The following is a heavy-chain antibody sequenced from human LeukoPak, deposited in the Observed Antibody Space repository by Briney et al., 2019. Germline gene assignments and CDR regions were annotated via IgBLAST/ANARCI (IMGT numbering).Heavy chain of an antibody. CDR1: GFSFSSYS. J-gene: IGHJ4*02. V-gene: IGHV3-21*01. CDR2: ISSSSSYI. D-gene: IGHD5-18*01. Sequence: GGSLRLSCAAAGFSFSSYSMNWVRQAPGKGLEWVSSISSSSSYIYYADSVKGRFTISRDNAKNSLYLQMNSLRAEDTAVYYCARESSYGYVDYWGQGTLVTVSS. CDR3: ARESSYGYVDY.